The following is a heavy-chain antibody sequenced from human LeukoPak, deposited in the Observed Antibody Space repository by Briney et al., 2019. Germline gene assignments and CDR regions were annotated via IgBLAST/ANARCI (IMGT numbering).Heavy chain of an antibody. J-gene: IGHJ4*02. CDR1: GGSICSGSHY. CDR2: ICTSGST. D-gene: IGHD6-19*01. CDR3: ARSGGWSEYFDY. V-gene: IGHV4-61*02. Sequence: SETLSLTCTVYGGSICSGSHYWSWIRQPARKGLEWIGRICTSGSTNYNPSLKSRVTISVDTSKNQFSLKLSSVTAADTAVYYCARSGGWSEYFDYWGQGTLVTVSS.